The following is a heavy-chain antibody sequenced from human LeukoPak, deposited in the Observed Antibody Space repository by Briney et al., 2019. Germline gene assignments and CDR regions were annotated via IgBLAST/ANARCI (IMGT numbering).Heavy chain of an antibody. CDR3: ARDYPPGGYCSGGSCPHGGMDV. J-gene: IGHJ6*02. CDR2: INAGNGNT. Sequence: ASVKVSCKASGYTFTSYAMHWVRQAPGQRLEWMGWINAGNGNTKYSQKFQGRVTITRDTSASTAYMELSSLRSEDTAVYYCARDYPPGGYCSGGSCPHGGMDVWGQGTTVTVSS. CDR1: GYTFTSYA. D-gene: IGHD2-15*01. V-gene: IGHV1-3*01.